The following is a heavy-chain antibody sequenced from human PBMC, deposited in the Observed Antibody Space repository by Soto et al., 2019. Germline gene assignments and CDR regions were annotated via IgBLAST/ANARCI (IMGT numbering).Heavy chain of an antibody. CDR1: GGSISSYY. D-gene: IGHD6-19*01. Sequence: KTSETLSLTCTVSGGSISSYYWSWIRQPAGKGLEWIGRIYTSGSTNYNPSLKSRVTMSVDTSKNQFSLKLSSVTAADTAVYYCARVMVGYSSGPGYYYYYGMDVWGQGTTVTVSS. CDR3: ARVMVGYSSGPGYYYYYGMDV. CDR2: IYTSGST. J-gene: IGHJ6*02. V-gene: IGHV4-4*07.